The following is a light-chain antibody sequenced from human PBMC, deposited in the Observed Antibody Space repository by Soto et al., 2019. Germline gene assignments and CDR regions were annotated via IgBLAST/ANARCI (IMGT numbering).Light chain of an antibody. CDR1: QSVLYSSNNKNY. CDR3: QQYYSTPLT. CDR2: WAS. V-gene: IGKV4-1*01. Sequence: DIVMTQSPDSLAVSLGERATINCKSSQSVLYSSNNKNYLAWYQQKPGQPPKLLIYWASTRESGVPDRFSGSGSGTDFTLTIISRQAEDVAVYYCQQYYSTPLTFGGGTKVEIK. J-gene: IGKJ4*01.